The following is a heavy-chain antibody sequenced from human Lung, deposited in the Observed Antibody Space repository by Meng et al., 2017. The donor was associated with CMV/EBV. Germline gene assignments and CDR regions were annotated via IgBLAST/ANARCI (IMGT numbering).Heavy chain of an antibody. CDR1: GFTFSTYW. Sequence: GGSXRLXCEASGFTFSTYWMTWVRQAPGKGLEWVANIKENGSNKYYADSVKGRFTISRDNSKNTLYLQMNSPRAEDTAVYYCARDHFVVVPASYGMDVGGQGTRVTSP. J-gene: IGHJ6*02. CDR3: ARDHFVVVPASYGMDV. D-gene: IGHD2-2*01. V-gene: IGHV3-7*01. CDR2: IKENGSNK.